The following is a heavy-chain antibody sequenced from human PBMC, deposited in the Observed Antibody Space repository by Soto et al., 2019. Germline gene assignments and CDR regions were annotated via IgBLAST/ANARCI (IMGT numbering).Heavy chain of an antibody. D-gene: IGHD6-19*01. CDR1: GFTFSSYG. J-gene: IGHJ5*02. Sequence: SGGSLRLSCAASGFTFSSYGMHWVRQAPGKGLEWVAVISYDGSNKYYADSVKGRFTISRDNSKNTLYLQMNSLRAEDTAVYYCAKDPLLREKYSSGWYHWGRGTLVTVSS. CDR2: ISYDGSNK. V-gene: IGHV3-30*18. CDR3: AKDPLLREKYSSGWYH.